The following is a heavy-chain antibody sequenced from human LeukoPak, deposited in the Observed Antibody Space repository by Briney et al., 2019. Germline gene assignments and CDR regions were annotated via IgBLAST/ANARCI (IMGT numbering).Heavy chain of an antibody. CDR1: GGSFSGYY. D-gene: IGHD5-12*01. J-gene: IGHJ4*02. Sequence: SETLSLTCAVYGGSFSGYYWSWIRQPPGKGLEWIGEINHSGSTNYNPSLKSRVTISVDTSKNQFSLKLSSMTAADTAVYYCARGRRRATHFDYWGQGTLVTVSS. CDR2: INHSGST. CDR3: ARGRRRATHFDY. V-gene: IGHV4-34*01.